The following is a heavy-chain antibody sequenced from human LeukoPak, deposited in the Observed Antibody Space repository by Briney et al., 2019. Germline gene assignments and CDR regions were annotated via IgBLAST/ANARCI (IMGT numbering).Heavy chain of an antibody. CDR3: ARRDAYTFDY. D-gene: IGHD3-16*01. Sequence: GASLKISCQGSGYSFTSYWIAWVRQTPGKGLEWMGIIYPGDSDTRYSPSFQGQVTMSADKSISTAYLQWSSLKASDTAMYCCARRDAYTFDYWGQGTLVTVSS. CDR2: IYPGDSDT. CDR1: GYSFTSYW. J-gene: IGHJ4*02. V-gene: IGHV5-51*01.